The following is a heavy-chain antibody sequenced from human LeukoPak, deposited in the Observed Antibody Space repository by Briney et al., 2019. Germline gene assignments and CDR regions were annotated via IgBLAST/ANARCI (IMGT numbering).Heavy chain of an antibody. V-gene: IGHV3-23*01. D-gene: IGHD2-15*01. CDR1: GFTFSSYA. J-gene: IGHJ4*02. CDR2: ISGSGGST. Sequence: PGGSLRLSCAASGFTFSSYAMSWVRQAPGKGLEWVSAISGSGGSTYYADSVKGRFTISRDNSKNTLYLQMNSLRAEDTAVYYCAKSPREPRGYCSGGSCPPHYFDYWGQGTLVTVSS. CDR3: AKSPREPRGYCSGGSCPPHYFDY.